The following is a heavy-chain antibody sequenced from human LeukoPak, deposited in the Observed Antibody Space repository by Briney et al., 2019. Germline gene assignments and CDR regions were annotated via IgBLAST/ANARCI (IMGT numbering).Heavy chain of an antibody. CDR3: ARDISGWYSGGYFRMDV. D-gene: IGHD6-19*01. V-gene: IGHV3-72*01. CDR2: TRNKANNYAT. J-gene: IGHJ6*02. Sequence: PGGSLRLSCAVSGYPFSDHYIDWVRQAPGKGLEWVGQTRNKANNYATEYAASIKGRFIISRDDSKNSVYLQMNSLKTEDTAVYYCARDISGWYSGGYFRMDVWGQGTTVTVSS. CDR1: GYPFSDHY.